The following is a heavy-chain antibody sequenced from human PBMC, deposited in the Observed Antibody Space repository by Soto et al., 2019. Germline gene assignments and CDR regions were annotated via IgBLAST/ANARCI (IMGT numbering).Heavy chain of an antibody. CDR1: GGSLSHYY. CDR2: IKGDGST. Sequence: QVQLQQWGAGLLKPSETLSLNCAVNGGSLSHYYWSWIRQPPGKGLEWIGEIKGDGSTNYSPSLKNRATISSDTSNNQFSLRLYAVTAADTGVYYCARGQEGVVATHWDQGTLVTVSS. CDR3: ARGQEGVVATH. J-gene: IGHJ4*02. D-gene: IGHD5-12*01. V-gene: IGHV4-34*01.